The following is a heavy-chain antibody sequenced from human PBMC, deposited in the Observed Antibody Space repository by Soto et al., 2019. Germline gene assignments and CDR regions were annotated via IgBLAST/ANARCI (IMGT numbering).Heavy chain of an antibody. CDR3: ARGDSGGSGSPASYYYSGLDV. J-gene: IGHJ6*02. V-gene: IGHV3-23*01. Sequence: DVQLLESGGHLVQPGGSLRLSCAASGFTFSSYAMSWVRQAPGKGLEWVSSVSAGGDTTYYSDSVKGRFTISRDNSTNALFLQMYSLRIEDTALYYCARGDSGGSGSPASYYYSGLDVWGQGATVTVS. CDR1: GFTFSSYA. D-gene: IGHD2-15*01. CDR2: VSAGGDTT.